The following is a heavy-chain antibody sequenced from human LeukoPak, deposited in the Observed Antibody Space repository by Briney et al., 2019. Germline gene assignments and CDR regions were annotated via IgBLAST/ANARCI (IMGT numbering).Heavy chain of an antibody. Sequence: SSETLSLTCTVSGGSISSGNYYWSWIRQSPGKGLEWIGYIYYTETSYNPSLKSRVTISADTSKNQFSLKLYSVTAADTAVYYCATRKLGNDYWGQGTLVTVSS. CDR1: GGSISSGNYY. CDR2: IYYTET. J-gene: IGHJ4*02. V-gene: IGHV4-61*01. CDR3: ATRKLGNDY. D-gene: IGHD7-27*01.